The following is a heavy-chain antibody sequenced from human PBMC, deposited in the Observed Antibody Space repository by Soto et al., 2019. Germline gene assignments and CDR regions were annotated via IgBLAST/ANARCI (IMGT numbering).Heavy chain of an antibody. J-gene: IGHJ5*02. V-gene: IGHV4-39*01. CDR1: GGSISSSSYY. CDR3: ATHSYDYVWGSYRYDGSRFDP. D-gene: IGHD3-16*02. Sequence: KPSETLSLTCTVSGGSISSSSYYWGWIRQPPGKGLEWIGSIYYSGSTYYNPSLKSRVTISVDTSKSQFSLKLSSVTAADTAVYYCATHSYDYVWGSYRYDGSRFDPWGQGTLVTVSS. CDR2: IYYSGST.